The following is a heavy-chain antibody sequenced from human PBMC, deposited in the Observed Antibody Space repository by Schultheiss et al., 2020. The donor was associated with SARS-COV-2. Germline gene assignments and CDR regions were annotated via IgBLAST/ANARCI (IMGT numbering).Heavy chain of an antibody. CDR1: GGSISSSSYY. Sequence: SETLSLTCTVSGGSISSSSYYWGWIRQPPGKGLEWIGYIYYSGTTYYNPSLKSRVTMSADTSRNQFSLKLSSVTAADTAVYYCARGQDDYVWDWGQGTLVTVSS. V-gene: IGHV4-39*07. CDR3: ARGQDDYVWD. D-gene: IGHD3-16*01. J-gene: IGHJ4*02. CDR2: IYYSGTT.